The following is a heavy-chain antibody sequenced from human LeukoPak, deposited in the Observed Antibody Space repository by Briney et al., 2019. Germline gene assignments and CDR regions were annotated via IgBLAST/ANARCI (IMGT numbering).Heavy chain of an antibody. Sequence: GASVKVSCKASGGTFSSYAISWVRQAPGQGLEWMGGIIPIFGTANYARKFQGRVTITTDESTSTAYMELSSLRSEDTAVYYCARVGDSSGYYYRRAAFDIWGQGTMVTVSS. D-gene: IGHD3-22*01. CDR2: IIPIFGTA. CDR3: ARVGDSSGYYYRRAAFDI. CDR1: GGTFSSYA. J-gene: IGHJ3*02. V-gene: IGHV1-69*05.